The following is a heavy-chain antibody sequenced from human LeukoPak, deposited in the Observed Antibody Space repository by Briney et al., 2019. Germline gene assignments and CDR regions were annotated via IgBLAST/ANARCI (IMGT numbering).Heavy chain of an antibody. CDR1: GFTFDDYA. J-gene: IGHJ4*02. CDR2: ISWNSGGI. V-gene: IGHV3-9*01. D-gene: IGHD2-15*01. Sequence: GRSLRLSCAASGFTFDDYAMHWVRQAPGKGLEWVSGISWNSGGIGYADSVKGRFTISRDNAKNSLYLHMNSLRPEDTALYYCALLGYCSGVSRVAFVYWGQGTLVTVSS. CDR3: ALLGYCSGVSRVAFVY.